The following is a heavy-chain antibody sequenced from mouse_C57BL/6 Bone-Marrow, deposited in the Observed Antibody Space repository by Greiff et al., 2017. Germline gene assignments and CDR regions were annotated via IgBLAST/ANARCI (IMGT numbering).Heavy chain of an antibody. CDR2: IDPSDSYT. Sequence: QVQLQQPGAELVRPGTSVKLSCKASGYTFTSYWMHWVKQRPGQGLEWIGVIDPSDSYTNYNQKFKGKATLTVDPSSSTAYMQLSSLTSEDSAVYYCARSRAYYDYDGTWFAYWGQGTLVTVSA. CDR3: ARSRAYYDYDGTWFAY. J-gene: IGHJ3*01. V-gene: IGHV1-59*01. CDR1: GYTFTSYW. D-gene: IGHD2-4*01.